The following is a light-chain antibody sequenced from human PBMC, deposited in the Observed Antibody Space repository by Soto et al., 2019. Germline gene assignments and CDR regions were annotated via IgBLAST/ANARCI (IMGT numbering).Light chain of an antibody. V-gene: IGKV3-15*01. CDR2: GAS. Sequence: VMTQSPGTLSVSPGERATLSCRASQGVVPNLAWYQQKPGQAPRPLMYGASTRPIGIPPRFSGSGSGTEFTLTISSLQSEDYAIYYCQQYNNWPYTFGRGTILEI. CDR1: QGVVPN. CDR3: QQYNNWPYT. J-gene: IGKJ2*01.